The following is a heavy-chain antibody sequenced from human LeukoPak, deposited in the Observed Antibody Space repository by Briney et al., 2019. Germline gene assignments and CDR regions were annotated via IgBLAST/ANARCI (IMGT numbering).Heavy chain of an antibody. CDR2: ISWSGGST. CDR1: GFTFSNYA. D-gene: IGHD3-22*01. CDR3: AKGKTITMIVVGDSFDS. J-gene: IGHJ4*02. V-gene: IGHV3-23*01. Sequence: GGSLRLSCAASGFTFSNYAISWVRQAPGKGLEWVSAISWSGGSTYYADSVKGRFTISRDSSKNTLYLQMNSLRAEDTAVYYCAKGKTITMIVVGDSFDSWGQGTLVTVSS.